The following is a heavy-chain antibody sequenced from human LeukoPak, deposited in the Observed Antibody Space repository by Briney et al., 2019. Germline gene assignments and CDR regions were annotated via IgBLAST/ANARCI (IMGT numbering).Heavy chain of an antibody. CDR1: GFTLSSYW. V-gene: IGHV3-7*01. J-gene: IGHJ4*02. D-gene: IGHD2-2*01. CDR2: IKQDGSAK. CDR3: ARVYQSTSGRAIDY. Sequence: GGSLRLSCAASGFTLSSYWMSWVRQAPGKGLEWVANIKQDGSAKDYVDSVKGRFTISRENAKNSLYLQMNSLRVDDTAIYYCARVYQSTSGRAIDYWGQGTLVTVSS.